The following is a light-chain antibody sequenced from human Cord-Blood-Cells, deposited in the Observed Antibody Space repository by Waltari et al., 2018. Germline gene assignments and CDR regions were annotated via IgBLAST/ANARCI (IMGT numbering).Light chain of an antibody. J-gene: IGLJ1*01. CDR1: SIDVGGYNY. Sequence: QSALTQPASVSGSPGQSLTIPCTGTSIDVGGYNYFPWYQQHPGKAPKRMIYEVRNRPAGVSNRFSGSKSGNTASLTISGLQAEDEADYYCSSYTSSSTLVFGTGTKVTVL. CDR2: EVR. CDR3: SSYTSSSTLV. V-gene: IGLV2-14*01.